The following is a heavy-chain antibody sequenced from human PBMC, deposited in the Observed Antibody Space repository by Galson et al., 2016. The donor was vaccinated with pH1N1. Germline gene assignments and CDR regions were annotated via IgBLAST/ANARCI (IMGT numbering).Heavy chain of an antibody. V-gene: IGHV1-18*01. CDR1: GYTFTSYG. CDR3: ARGLAVAGTFNFDP. CDR2: ISAYNGNT. Sequence: SVKVSCKASGYTFTSYGINWVRQAPGQGLEWMGWISAYNGNTNYAQKLQGRVTMTTDTSTTTAYMELRSLRSDDTAVYYCARGLAVAGTFNFDPWGQGTLVTVSS. D-gene: IGHD6-19*01. J-gene: IGHJ5*02.